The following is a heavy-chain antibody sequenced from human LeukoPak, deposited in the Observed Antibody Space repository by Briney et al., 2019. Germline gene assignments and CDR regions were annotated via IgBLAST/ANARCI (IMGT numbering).Heavy chain of an antibody. J-gene: IGHJ4*02. V-gene: IGHV1-3*01. Sequence: ASVKVSCKASGYTFTSYAMHWVRQAPGQRLEWMGWINAGNGNTKYPQKFQGRVTITRDTSASTAYMELSSLRSEDTAVYYCATTSFPGYYDSSGYSDYWGQGTQVTVSS. CDR1: GYTFTSYA. D-gene: IGHD3-22*01. CDR2: INAGNGNT. CDR3: ATTSFPGYYDSSGYSDY.